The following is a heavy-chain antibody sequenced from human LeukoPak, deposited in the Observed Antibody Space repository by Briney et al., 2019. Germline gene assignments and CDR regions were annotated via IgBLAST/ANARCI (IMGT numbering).Heavy chain of an antibody. CDR2: ISSSGSTI. J-gene: IGHJ4*02. CDR1: GFTFSSYE. Sequence: GGSLRLSCAASGFTFSSYEMNWVRQAPGKGLEWVSYISSSGSTIYYAESVKGRFTISRDNAKNSLYLQMNSLRAEDTAVYYCARDLDYGDYVLDYWGQGTLVTVSS. V-gene: IGHV3-48*03. CDR3: ARDLDYGDYVLDY. D-gene: IGHD4-17*01.